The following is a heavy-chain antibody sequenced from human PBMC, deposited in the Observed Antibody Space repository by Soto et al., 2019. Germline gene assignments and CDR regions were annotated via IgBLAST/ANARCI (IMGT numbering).Heavy chain of an antibody. Sequence: QVQLQESGPGLVKPSETLSLTCTVSGGSVSSGSYYWSWILQPPGKGLEWIGYIYSSGSTSDNPSLRSRVTISVDTSKNQFSLKLSSVTAADTAVYYCARDGDGYNYWGQGTLVTVSS. J-gene: IGHJ4*02. CDR1: GGSVSSGSYY. V-gene: IGHV4-61*01. CDR2: IYSSGST. CDR3: ARDGDGYNY. D-gene: IGHD5-12*01.